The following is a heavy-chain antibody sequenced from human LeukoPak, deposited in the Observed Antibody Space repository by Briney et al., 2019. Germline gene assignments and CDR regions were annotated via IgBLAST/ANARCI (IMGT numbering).Heavy chain of an antibody. CDR2: ISSGGTI. CDR3: ARVSGKQSSSWYAFDI. J-gene: IGHJ3*02. CDR1: GLTVSSNY. V-gene: IGHV3-69-1*02. Sequence: GGSLRLSCVVSGLTVSSNYMSWVRQAPGKGLEWVSYISSGGTIYYADSVKGRFTISRDNAKNSLYLQMDSLRAEDTAVYYCARVSGKQSSSWYAFDIWGQGTMVTVSS. D-gene: IGHD6-13*01.